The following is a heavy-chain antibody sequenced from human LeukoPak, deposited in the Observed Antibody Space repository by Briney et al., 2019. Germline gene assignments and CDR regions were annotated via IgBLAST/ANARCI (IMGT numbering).Heavy chain of an antibody. CDR2: IIPIFGTA. D-gene: IGHD3-22*01. J-gene: IGHJ3*02. V-gene: IGHV1-69*13. Sequence: SVKVSCKASGGTFSSYAISWMRQAPGQGLEWMGGIIPIFGTANYAQKFQGRVTITADESTSTAYMELSSLRSEDTAVYYCARVARYYYDSSGYPRAFDIWGQGTMVTVSS. CDR1: GGTFSSYA. CDR3: ARVARYYYDSSGYPRAFDI.